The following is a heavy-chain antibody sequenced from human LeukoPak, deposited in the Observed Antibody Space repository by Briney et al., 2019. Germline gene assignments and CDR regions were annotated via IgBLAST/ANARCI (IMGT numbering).Heavy chain of an antibody. CDR1: GGSISSSSHS. J-gene: IGHJ5*02. CDR3: AQSLGSSNWIGNWFDP. V-gene: IGHV4-39*01. D-gene: IGHD6-13*01. Sequence: NPSETLSLTCAVSGGSISSSSHSWGWIRQPPGKGLEWTGSIYYTGTTYYNPSLKSRVTISVDTSKNQFSLKLNSVTAADTAVYYCAQSLGSSNWIGNWFDPWGQGTLVTVSS. CDR2: IYYTGTT.